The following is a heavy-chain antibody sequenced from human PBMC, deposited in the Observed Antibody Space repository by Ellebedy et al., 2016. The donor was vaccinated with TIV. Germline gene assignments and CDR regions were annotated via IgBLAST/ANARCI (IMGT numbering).Heavy chain of an antibody. CDR2: IKEDGSEA. V-gene: IGHV3-7*03. Sequence: GESLKISCAASGFTFSGYWMSWVRQAPGKGLEWVANIKEDGSEAYYVDSVKGRFTISRDNAKNSLYLQMSNLRAEDTAEFYCARAGGRHSTGSGFYWGQGTRVTVST. D-gene: IGHD2-2*01. J-gene: IGHJ4*02. CDR3: ARAGGRHSTGSGFY. CDR1: GFTFSGYW.